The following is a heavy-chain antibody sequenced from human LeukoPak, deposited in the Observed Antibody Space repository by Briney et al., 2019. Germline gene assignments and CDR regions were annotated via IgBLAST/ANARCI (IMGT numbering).Heavy chain of an antibody. CDR1: GGSFSGYY. CDR3: ARVPYYDSWPQFDY. J-gene: IGHJ4*02. V-gene: IGHV4-34*01. Sequence: SETLSPTCAVYGGSFSGYYWSWIRQPPGKGLESIGEINHSGSSNYNPSLKSRVTISVETSKNQFSLKLSSVTAADTAVYYCARVPYYDSWPQFDYWGQGTLVTVSS. CDR2: INHSGSS. D-gene: IGHD3-22*01.